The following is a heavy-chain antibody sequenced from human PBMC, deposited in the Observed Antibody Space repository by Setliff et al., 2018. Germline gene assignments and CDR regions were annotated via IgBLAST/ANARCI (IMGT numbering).Heavy chain of an antibody. J-gene: IGHJ6*03. Sequence: ASVKVSCKASGYIFSAYHVHWVRQAPGQGPEWVGCIRPLRGDTKSAQKFQGRLTMTGDASINTAFMELTGLTSDDTAVYYCARAPSGTGFSHFFSYMDVWGKGTTVTVSS. V-gene: IGHV1-2*02. CDR1: GYIFSAYH. CDR2: IRPLRGDT. CDR3: ARAPSGTGFSHFFSYMDV. D-gene: IGHD1-7*01.